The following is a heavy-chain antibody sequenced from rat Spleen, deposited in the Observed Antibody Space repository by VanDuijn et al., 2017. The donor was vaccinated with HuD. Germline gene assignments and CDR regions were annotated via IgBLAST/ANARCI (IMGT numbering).Heavy chain of an antibody. CDR2: ISSDGRRN. CDR3: ARHGYNNYFDY. D-gene: IGHD1-9*01. CDR1: GFTFSDYY. Sequence: EVQLVESDGGLVQPGRSLKLSCAASGFTFSDYYMAWVRQAPTKGLEWVATISSDGRRNYYRDPVKGRFTISRDNAKTSLYQQMDSLRSADTATYYCARHGYNNYFDYWGQGVMVTVSS. J-gene: IGHJ2*01. V-gene: IGHV5-29*01.